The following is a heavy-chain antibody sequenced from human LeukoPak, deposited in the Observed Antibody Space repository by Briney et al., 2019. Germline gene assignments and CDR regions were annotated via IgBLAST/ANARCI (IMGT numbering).Heavy chain of an antibody. CDR3: ARPYSSSWYSYYYYYGMDV. D-gene: IGHD6-13*01. CDR1: GFTFSSYW. V-gene: IGHV3-7*03. Sequence: GGSLRLSCAASGFTFSSYWMSWVRQAPGKGLEWVANIKQDGSEKYYVDSVKSRFTISRDKAKNSLYLQMKSLRAEDTDVYYCARPYSSSWYSYYYYYGMDVWGQGTTVTFSS. CDR2: IKQDGSEK. J-gene: IGHJ6*02.